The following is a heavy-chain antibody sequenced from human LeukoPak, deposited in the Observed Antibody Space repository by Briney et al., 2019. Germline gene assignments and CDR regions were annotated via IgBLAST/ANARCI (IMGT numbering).Heavy chain of an antibody. Sequence: ASVKVSCKASGYTFTGYYMHWVRQAPGQGLEWMGWINPNSGGTNYAQKFQGRVTMTRDTSTSTVYMELGSLRSEDTAVYYCARATLRGGYFDYWGQGTLVTVSS. V-gene: IGHV1-2*02. CDR1: GYTFTGYY. J-gene: IGHJ4*02. CDR3: ARATLRGGYFDY. D-gene: IGHD2-15*01. CDR2: INPNSGGT.